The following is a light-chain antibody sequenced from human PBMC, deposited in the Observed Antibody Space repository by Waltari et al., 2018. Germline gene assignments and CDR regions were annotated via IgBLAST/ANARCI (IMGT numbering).Light chain of an antibody. J-gene: IGLJ2*01. CDR1: TGAVTSVSY. CDR2: STN. V-gene: IGLV7-43*01. Sequence: QTVVTQEPSLTVSPGGTVTLTCASSTGAVTSVSYPNWFQQKPGQPPRGLIYSTNNKHAWTPARFSASLLGGKAALTRSGVQPEDEAYYYCLLYDSGRGVFGGGTKLTVL. CDR3: LLYDSGRGV.